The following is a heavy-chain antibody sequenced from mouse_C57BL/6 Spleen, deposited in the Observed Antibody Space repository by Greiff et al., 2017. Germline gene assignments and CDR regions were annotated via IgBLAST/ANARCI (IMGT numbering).Heavy chain of an antibody. CDR3: ARRGEWYFDV. Sequence: QVQLQQPGAELVRPGSSVKLSCKASGYTFTSYWMDWVKQRPGQGLEWIGNIYPSDSETPYNQKFKDKATLTVDKSSSTAYMQLSSLTSEDSAVYYCARRGEWYFDVWGTGTTVTVSS. CDR2: IYPSDSET. CDR1: GYTFTSYW. J-gene: IGHJ1*03. V-gene: IGHV1-61*01.